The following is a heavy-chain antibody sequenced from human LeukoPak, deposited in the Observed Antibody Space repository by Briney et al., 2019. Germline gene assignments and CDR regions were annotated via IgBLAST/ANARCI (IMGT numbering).Heavy chain of an antibody. CDR2: ISSSGGTI. CDR1: GFTFSDYY. Sequence: GGSLRLSCAASGFTFSDYYMSWIRQAPGKGLEWVSYISSSGGTIYYADSVKGRFTISRDNAKNSLYLQMNSLRAEDTAVYYCATGLQQDAFDIWGQGTMVTVSS. J-gene: IGHJ3*02. V-gene: IGHV3-11*01. D-gene: IGHD4-11*01. CDR3: ATGLQQDAFDI.